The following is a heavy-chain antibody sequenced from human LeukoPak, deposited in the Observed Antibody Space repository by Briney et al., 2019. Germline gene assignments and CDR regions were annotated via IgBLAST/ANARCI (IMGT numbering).Heavy chain of an antibody. CDR2: IYYSGST. J-gene: IGHJ4*02. V-gene: IGHV4-39*01. CDR3: ARLFVGDRTFDY. D-gene: IGHD4-17*01. Sequence: GSLRLSCTVSGFTVSSNSMSWVRQPPGKGLEWIGSIYYSGSTYYNPSLKSRVTISVDTSKNQFSLKLSSVTAADTAVYYCARLFVGDRTFDYWGQGTLVTVSS. CDR1: GFTVSSNS.